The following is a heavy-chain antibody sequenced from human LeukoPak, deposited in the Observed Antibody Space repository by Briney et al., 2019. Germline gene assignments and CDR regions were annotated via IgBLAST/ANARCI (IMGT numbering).Heavy chain of an antibody. CDR1: GYTFTGYY. CDR3: ARERGGFGELFRY. Sequence: ASVKVSCKASGYTFTGYYMHWVRQAPGQGLEWMRWINPNSGGTNYAQKFQGRVTMTRDTSISTAYMELSRLRSDDTAVYYCARERGGFGELFRYWGQGTLVTVSS. D-gene: IGHD3-10*01. CDR2: INPNSGGT. J-gene: IGHJ4*02. V-gene: IGHV1-2*02.